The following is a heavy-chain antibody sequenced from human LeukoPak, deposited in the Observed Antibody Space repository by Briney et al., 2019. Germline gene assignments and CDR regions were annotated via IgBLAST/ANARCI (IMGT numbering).Heavy chain of an antibody. Sequence: GSLRLSCAASGFTFSSYAMHWVRQAPGKGLEWVGRIKNKANSYITQYAASMEGRFTISRDDSKNSLYLQMSSLKTEDTAMYYCASIRGTLGYWGQGTVVTVSS. CDR3: ASIRGTLGY. CDR2: IKNKANSYIT. D-gene: IGHD1-26*01. CDR1: GFTFSSYA. J-gene: IGHJ4*02. V-gene: IGHV3-72*01.